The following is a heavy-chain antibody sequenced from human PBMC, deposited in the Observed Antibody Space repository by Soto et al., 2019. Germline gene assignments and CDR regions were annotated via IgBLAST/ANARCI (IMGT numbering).Heavy chain of an antibody. CDR1: GFTFSSYA. J-gene: IGHJ5*01. CDR3: AKDRNPLDS. CDR2: ISGSGGST. V-gene: IGHV3-23*01. Sequence: EVQLLESGGGLVQPGGSLRLSCAASGFTFSSYAMSWVRQAPGKGLEWVSAISGSGGSTYYADSVKGRFTISRDNSKNPLYLQMNSLKAEERAVYYLAKDRNPLDSWGQETWSPSPQ.